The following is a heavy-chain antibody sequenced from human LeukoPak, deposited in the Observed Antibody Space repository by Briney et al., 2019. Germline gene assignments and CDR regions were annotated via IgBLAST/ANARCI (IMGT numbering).Heavy chain of an antibody. D-gene: IGHD1-26*01. CDR1: GDSISSYY. J-gene: IGHJ4*02. V-gene: IGHV4-59*01. CDR2: IYYSGST. Sequence: TTSETLSLTCTVSGDSISSYYWSWIRQPPGKGLEWIGYIYYSGSTNYNPSLKSRVTISVDTSKNQFSLKLSSVTAADTAVYYCARDREGAPDYWGQGTLVTVSS. CDR3: ARDREGAPDY.